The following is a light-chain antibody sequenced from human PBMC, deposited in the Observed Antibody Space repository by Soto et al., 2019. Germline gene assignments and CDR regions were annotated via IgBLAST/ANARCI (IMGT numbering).Light chain of an antibody. J-gene: IGLJ1*01. CDR1: SSDVGGYNY. V-gene: IGLV2-14*01. CDR2: DVS. Sequence: QSALTQPASVSGSPGQSITISCTGTSSDVGGYNYVSWYQQLPGKAPKLMIYDVSNRPSGVSNRFSGSKSGNTASLTISGLQAEEEDDYYCSSYTSSSSYVFATGTKVTVL. CDR3: SSYTSSSSYV.